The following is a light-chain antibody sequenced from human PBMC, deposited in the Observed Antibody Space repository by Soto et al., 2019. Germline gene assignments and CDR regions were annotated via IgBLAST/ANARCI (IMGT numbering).Light chain of an antibody. CDR2: NAS. J-gene: IGKJ5*01. CDR1: QSVSTF. CDR3: QQRGDWPPIT. V-gene: IGKV3-11*01. Sequence: EIVLTQSPATLSLSPGGRAILSCRASQSVSTFLAWFQQKPGQPPRLLIYNASNRTTGIPARFSGSGSGTDFTLTISSLEPEDFAVYYCQQRGDWPPITFGQGTRLEL.